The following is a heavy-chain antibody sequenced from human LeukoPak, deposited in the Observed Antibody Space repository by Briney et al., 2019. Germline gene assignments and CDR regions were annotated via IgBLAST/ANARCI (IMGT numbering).Heavy chain of an antibody. J-gene: IGHJ5*02. Sequence: GESLKISCKGSGYSFTSYWIGWVRQMPGKGLEWMGIIYPGDSDTRYSPSFQGQVTISADKSISTAYLQWSSLKASDTAMYYCARRGLAFEYSSSWGGWFDPWGQGTLVTVSS. CDR3: ARRGLAFEYSSSWGGWFDP. CDR2: IYPGDSDT. D-gene: IGHD6-6*01. CDR1: GYSFTSYW. V-gene: IGHV5-51*01.